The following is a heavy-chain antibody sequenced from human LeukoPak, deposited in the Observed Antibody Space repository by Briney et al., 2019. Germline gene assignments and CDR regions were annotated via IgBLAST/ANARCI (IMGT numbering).Heavy chain of an antibody. CDR2: IIPIFGTA. D-gene: IGHD3-9*01. CDR3: AIQGDYDILTGYPFDY. V-gene: IGHV1-69*13. CDR1: GGTFSSYA. J-gene: IGHJ4*02. Sequence: ASVKVSCKAPGGTFSSYAISWVRQAPGQGLEWMGGIIPIFGTANYAQKFQGRVTITADESTSTAYMELSSLRSEDTAVYYCAIQGDYDILTGYPFDYWGQGTLVTVSS.